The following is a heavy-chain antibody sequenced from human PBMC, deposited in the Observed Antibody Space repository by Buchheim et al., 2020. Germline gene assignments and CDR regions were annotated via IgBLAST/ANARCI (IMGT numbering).Heavy chain of an antibody. Sequence: EVQLLESGGGLVQPGGSLRLSCAASGFSFSTYPMAWIRQAPGKGLEWVSATSGSDGATYYADSVKGRFTISRDNSKNTVYLQLNSLRAEDTAVYYCARDRDNYALDYWGQGTL. CDR1: GFSFSTYP. CDR3: ARDRDNYALDY. D-gene: IGHD5-24*01. V-gene: IGHV3-23*01. J-gene: IGHJ4*02. CDR2: TSGSDGAT.